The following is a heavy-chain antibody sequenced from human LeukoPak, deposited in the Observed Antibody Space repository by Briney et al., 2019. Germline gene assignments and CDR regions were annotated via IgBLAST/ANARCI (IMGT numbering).Heavy chain of an antibody. Sequence: GGSLRLSCAASGFTFSSYAMSWVRQAPGKGLEWVSAISGSGSSTYYADSVKGRFTISRDNSKNTLYLQMNSLRAEDTAVYYCAKDSTSCYSCDYYYGMDVWGQGTTVTVSS. CDR1: GFTFSSYA. J-gene: IGHJ6*02. D-gene: IGHD2-2*02. V-gene: IGHV3-23*01. CDR2: ISGSGSST. CDR3: AKDSTSCYSCDYYYGMDV.